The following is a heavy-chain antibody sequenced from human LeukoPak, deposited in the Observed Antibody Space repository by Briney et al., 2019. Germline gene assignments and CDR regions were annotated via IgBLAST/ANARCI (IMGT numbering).Heavy chain of an antibody. CDR2: ISSSGSTI. V-gene: IGHV3-11*01. J-gene: IGHJ4*02. CDR3: AREERSHVGY. CDR1: GDSISSYY. Sequence: PSETLSLTCTVSGDSISSYYWSWIRQPPGKGLEWVSYISSSGSTIYYADSVKGRFTISRDNAKNSLYLQMNSLRAEDTAVYYCAREERSHVGYWGQGTLVTVSS.